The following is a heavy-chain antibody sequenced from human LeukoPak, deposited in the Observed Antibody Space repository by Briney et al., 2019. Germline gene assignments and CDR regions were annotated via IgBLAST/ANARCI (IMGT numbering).Heavy chain of an antibody. V-gene: IGHV3-66*01. CDR2: IYNDGSA. CDR1: GFTVNSNY. CDR3: ARDENSNHVEFDQ. J-gene: IGHJ4*01. Sequence: GGSLRLSCAASGFTVNSNYMSWVRQAPGKGLEWVSVIYNDGSAYYSVYVRGRFSISRDSSKSTLYFLIKSLRAEDTAVYFCARDENSNHVEFDQWGQGTLVTVSS. D-gene: IGHD4-11*01.